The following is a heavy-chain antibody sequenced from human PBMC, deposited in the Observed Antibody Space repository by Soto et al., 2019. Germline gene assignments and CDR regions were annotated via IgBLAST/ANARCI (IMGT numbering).Heavy chain of an antibody. J-gene: IGHJ5*02. CDR1: GGSISSYY. Sequence: SETLSLTCTVSGGSISSYYWSWIRQPPGKGLEWIGYIYYSGSTNYNPSLKSRVTISVDTSKNQFSLKLSSVTAADTAVYYCARDYSSSWSREGWFDPWGQGTLVTVS. CDR2: IYYSGST. CDR3: ARDYSSSWSREGWFDP. V-gene: IGHV4-59*01. D-gene: IGHD6-13*01.